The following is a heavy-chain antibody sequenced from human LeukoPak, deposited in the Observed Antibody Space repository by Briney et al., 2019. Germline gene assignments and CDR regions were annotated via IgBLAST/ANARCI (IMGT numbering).Heavy chain of an antibody. CDR1: GVSINSHY. J-gene: IGHJ4*02. CDR3: VVSPNQDFFDY. CDR2: IYGSGRT. V-gene: IGHV4-4*09. Sequence: SETLSLTCTVSGVSINSHYLNWIRQPPGKGLEWIGYIYGSGRTNYNPSLKSRVTMSVDTSKSQFSLKLSSVTAADTADYYCVVSPNQDFFDYWGQGPLVTVSS.